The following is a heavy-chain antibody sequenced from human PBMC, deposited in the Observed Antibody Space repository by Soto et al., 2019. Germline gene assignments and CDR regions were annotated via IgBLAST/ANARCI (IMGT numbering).Heavy chain of an antibody. D-gene: IGHD4-4*01. CDR2: ISYDGSNK. V-gene: IGHV3-30*03. CDR3: ATRVGAYSTNYYYGMDV. CDR1: GFTFSSYG. J-gene: IGHJ6*02. Sequence: GGSLRLSCAASGFTFSSYGMHWVRQAPGKGLEWVAVISYDGSNKYYADSVKGRFTISRDNSKNTLYLQMNSLRADDTAVYYCATRVGAYSTNYYYGMDVWGQGTTVTVSS.